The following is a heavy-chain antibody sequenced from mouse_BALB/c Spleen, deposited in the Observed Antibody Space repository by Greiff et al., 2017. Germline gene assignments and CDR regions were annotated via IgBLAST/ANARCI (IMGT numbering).Heavy chain of an antibody. J-gene: IGHJ4*01. D-gene: IGHD1-2*01. CDR2: IYPGDGDT. V-gene: IGHV1-82*01. Sequence: LVKPGASVKISCKASGYAFSSSWMNWVKQRPGQGLEWIGRIYPGDGDTNYNGKFKGKATMTVDKSSSTAYMELARLTSEDSAIYYCARGLTTATLYYAMDYWGQGTSVTVSS. CDR1: GYAFSSSW. CDR3: ARGLTTATLYYAMDY.